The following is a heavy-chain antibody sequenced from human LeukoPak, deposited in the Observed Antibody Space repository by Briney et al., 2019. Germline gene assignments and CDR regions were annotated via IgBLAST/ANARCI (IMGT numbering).Heavy chain of an antibody. J-gene: IGHJ4*02. D-gene: IGHD3-16*02. CDR3: ARSYYDYVWGSYPYFDY. CDR2: IYTSGST. CDR1: GGSISSYY. Sequence: SETLSLTCTVSGGSISSYYWSWIRQPAGKGLEWIGRIYTSGSTNYNPSLKSRVTMSVDTSKNQSSLELSSVTAADTAVYYCARSYYDYVWGSYPYFDYWGQGTLVTVSS. V-gene: IGHV4-4*07.